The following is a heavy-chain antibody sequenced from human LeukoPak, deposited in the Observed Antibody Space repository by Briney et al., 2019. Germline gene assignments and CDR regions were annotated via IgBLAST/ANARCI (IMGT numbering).Heavy chain of an antibody. CDR2: IWYDGSNK. CDR1: GLTFSSYG. CDR3: AREGSSSWYLYYYYGMDV. J-gene: IGHJ6*02. V-gene: IGHV3-33*01. Sequence: GGSLRLSCAASGLTFSSYGMHWVRQAPGKGLEWVAVIWYDGSNKYYADSVKGRFTISRDNSKNTLYLQMNSLRAEDTAVYYCAREGSSSWYLYYYYGMDVWGQGTTVTVSS. D-gene: IGHD6-13*01.